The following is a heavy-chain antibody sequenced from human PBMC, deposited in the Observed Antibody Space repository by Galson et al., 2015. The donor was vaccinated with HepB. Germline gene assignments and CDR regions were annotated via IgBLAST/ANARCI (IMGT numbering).Heavy chain of an antibody. J-gene: IGHJ5*02. V-gene: IGHV3-15*01. CDR1: GFPFNNAW. D-gene: IGHD2-8*02. CDR2: IKSKTDGETT. CDR3: TQYVYYSTYWSWLDP. Sequence: SLRLSCAASGFPFNNAWMTWVRQAPGMGLEWVGRIKSKTDGETTDYAAPVKGRFTISRDDSKNRFYLQMNNLKTEDTAVHYCTQYVYYSTYWSWLDPWGQGTLVTVSS.